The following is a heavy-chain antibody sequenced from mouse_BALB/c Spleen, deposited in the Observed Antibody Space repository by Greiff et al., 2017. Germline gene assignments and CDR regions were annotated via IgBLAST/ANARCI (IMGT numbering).Heavy chain of an antibody. CDR2: IRNKANGYTT. Sequence: EVKLVESGGGLVQPGGSLRLSCATSGFTFTDYYMSWVRQPPGKALEWLGFIRNKANGYTTEYSASVKGRFTISRDNSQSILYLQMNTLRAEDSATYYCARDGYYGHFDYWGQGTTLTVSA. J-gene: IGHJ2*01. D-gene: IGHD1-2*01. CDR1: GFTFTDYY. V-gene: IGHV7-3*02. CDR3: ARDGYYGHFDY.